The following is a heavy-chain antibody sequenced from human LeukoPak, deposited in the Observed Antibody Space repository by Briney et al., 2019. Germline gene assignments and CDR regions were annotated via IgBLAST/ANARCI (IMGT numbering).Heavy chain of an antibody. Sequence: GGSLRLSCAASGFTFSSYGMHWVRQAPGKGLEWVAFIRYDGSNKYYADSVKGRFTISRDNSKNTLYLQMNSLRAEDTAVYYCAKEDHTTVTTGGYWGQGALLTVSS. CDR3: AKEDHTTVTTGGY. J-gene: IGHJ4*02. CDR2: IRYDGSNK. D-gene: IGHD4-17*01. V-gene: IGHV3-30*02. CDR1: GFTFSSYG.